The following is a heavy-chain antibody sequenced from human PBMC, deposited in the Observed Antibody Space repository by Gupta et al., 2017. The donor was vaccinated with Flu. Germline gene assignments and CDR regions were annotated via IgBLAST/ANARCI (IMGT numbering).Heavy chain of an antibody. D-gene: IGHD6-13*01. CDR3: AREEEQQPKNLLYYYGMDV. J-gene: IGHJ6*02. V-gene: IGHV1-69*01. Sequence: QVQLVQSGAEVKKPGSSVKVSCKASGGTFSSYAISWVRQAAGQGLEWMGGIIHIFGTANYAQKFQGRVTITADESTSTAYMELSSLRSEDTAVYYCAREEEQQPKNLLYYYGMDVWGQGTTVTVSS. CDR1: GGTFSSYA. CDR2: IIHIFGTA.